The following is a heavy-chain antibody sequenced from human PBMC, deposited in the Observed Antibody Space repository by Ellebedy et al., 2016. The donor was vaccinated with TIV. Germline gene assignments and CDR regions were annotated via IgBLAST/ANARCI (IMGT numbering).Heavy chain of an antibody. J-gene: IGHJ4*02. V-gene: IGHV1-69*13. CDR2: IIPIFGTA. Sequence: SVKVSCKASAGTFSSYAISWVRQAPGQGLEWMGGIIPIFGTANYAQKFQGRVTITADESTSTAYMELSSLRSEDTAVYYCARDLDSSGYYGVYWGQGTLVTVSS. CDR1: AGTFSSYA. CDR3: ARDLDSSGYYGVY. D-gene: IGHD3-22*01.